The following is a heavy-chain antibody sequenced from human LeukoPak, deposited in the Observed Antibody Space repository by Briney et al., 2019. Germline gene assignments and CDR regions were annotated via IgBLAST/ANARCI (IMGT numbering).Heavy chain of an antibody. D-gene: IGHD5-18*01. CDR1: GGSISSYY. Sequence: SETLSLTCTVSGGSISSYYWSWIRQPPGKGLEWIGYIYYSGSTNYSPSLKGRVTISVDTSKNQFSLKLSSVTAADTAVYYCARYGYGVYWYFDLWGRGTLVTVSS. CDR2: IYYSGST. J-gene: IGHJ2*01. V-gene: IGHV4-59*01. CDR3: ARYGYGVYWYFDL.